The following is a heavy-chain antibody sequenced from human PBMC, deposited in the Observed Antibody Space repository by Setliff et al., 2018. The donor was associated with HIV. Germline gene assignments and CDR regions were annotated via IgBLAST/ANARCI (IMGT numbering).Heavy chain of an antibody. CDR3: MYLQMNSLKSEDTAVYYCVGLRYYADGAWHGGDY. J-gene: IGHJ4*02. D-gene: IGHD2-21*01. V-gene: IGHV1-69*05. Sequence: SVKVSCKASGGAFSSYALSWVRQAPGQGLEWMGGIIPIFGTANYAQKFQGRVTITTDESTEYAASVKGRLTISRDASKSSMYLQMNSLKSEDTAVYYCVGLRYYADGAWHGGDYWGQGSLVTVSS. CDR2: IIPIFGTA. CDR1: GGAFSSYA.